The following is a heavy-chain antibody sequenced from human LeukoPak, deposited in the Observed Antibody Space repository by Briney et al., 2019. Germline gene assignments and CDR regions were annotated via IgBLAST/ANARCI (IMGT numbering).Heavy chain of an antibody. J-gene: IGHJ4*02. Sequence: GGSLRLSCAASGFTFSYYARHWVRQAPGKGLEWVAGISYDGSNKYYADSVKGRFTISRDNSKNTLYLQMNSLRAEDTAVYYCARSPRADYYGSGSYYYYFDYWGQGTLVTVSS. V-gene: IGHV3-30-3*01. CDR2: ISYDGSNK. CDR3: ARSPRADYYGSGSYYYYFDY. D-gene: IGHD3-10*01. CDR1: GFTFSYYA.